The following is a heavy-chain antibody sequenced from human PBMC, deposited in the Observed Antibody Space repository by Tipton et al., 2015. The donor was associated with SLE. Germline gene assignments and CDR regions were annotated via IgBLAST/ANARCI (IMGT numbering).Heavy chain of an antibody. V-gene: IGHV3-48*01. CDR1: GVTFSDTS. D-gene: IGHD1-26*01. CDR3: ARDQWGGSYCLDY. CDR2: ISTTGSTK. J-gene: IGHJ4*02. Sequence: SGVTFSDTSVAWVRQAPGKGLEWLSYISTTGSTKYYADSVKGRFTMSRDNAKNSLYLQMNSLSAEDTAVYYCARDQWGGSYCLDYWGQGTLVTVSS.